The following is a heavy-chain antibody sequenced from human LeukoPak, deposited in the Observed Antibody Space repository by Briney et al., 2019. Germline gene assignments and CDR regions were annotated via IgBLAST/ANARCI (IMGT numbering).Heavy chain of an antibody. Sequence: GGSLRLSCAASGFTFSSYGMHWVSQAPGKGLEWVTVISYDGSNKYYADSVKGRFTISRDNSKNTLYLQMNSLRAEDTAVYYCAKDALGEVFVPFPYYFDYWGQGTLVTVSS. V-gene: IGHV3-30*18. J-gene: IGHJ4*02. CDR2: ISYDGSNK. CDR1: GFTFSSYG. CDR3: AKDALGEVFVPFPYYFDY. D-gene: IGHD3-3*01.